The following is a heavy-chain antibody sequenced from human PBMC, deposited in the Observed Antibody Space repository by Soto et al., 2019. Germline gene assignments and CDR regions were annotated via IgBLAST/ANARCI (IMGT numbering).Heavy chain of an antibody. CDR3: ARDEVVRGVVY. CDR1: GGSISSYY. CDR2: IYYSGST. J-gene: IGHJ4*02. D-gene: IGHD3-10*01. Sequence: QVQLQESGPGLVKPSETLSLTCTVSGGSISSYYWSWIRQPPGKGLEWIGYIYYSGSTNYNPSLKSRVTISVDTSKNQFSLKLSSVTAADTAVDYCARDEVVRGVVYWGQGTLVTVSS. V-gene: IGHV4-59*01.